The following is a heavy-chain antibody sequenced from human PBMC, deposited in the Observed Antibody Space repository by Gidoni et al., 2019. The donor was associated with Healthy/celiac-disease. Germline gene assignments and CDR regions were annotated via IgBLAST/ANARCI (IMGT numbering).Heavy chain of an antibody. CDR3: ARAKDYDSSGYSFWYFDL. CDR2: ISAYNGNT. Sequence: QVQLVQPGAEVKKPGASVKVSCKASGYTLTSYGLSWVRQAPGQGLEWMGWISAYNGNTNYAQKLQGRVTMTTDTSTSTAYMELRSLRSDDTAVYYCARAKDYDSSGYSFWYFDLWGRGTLVTVSS. CDR1: GYTLTSYG. V-gene: IGHV1-18*01. D-gene: IGHD3-22*01. J-gene: IGHJ2*01.